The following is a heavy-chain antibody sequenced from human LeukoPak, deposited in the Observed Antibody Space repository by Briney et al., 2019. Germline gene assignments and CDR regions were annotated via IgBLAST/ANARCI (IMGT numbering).Heavy chain of an antibody. D-gene: IGHD1-26*01. V-gene: IGHV1-69*05. J-gene: IGHJ6*03. Sequence: AASVKVSCKASGGTFSSYAISWVRQAPGQGLEWMGGIIPIFGTANYAQKFQGRVTITTDESTSTAYMERSSLRSEDTAVYYCARDRLVGARRGGYYYYYMDVWGKGTTVTVSS. CDR3: ARDRLVGARRGGYYYYYMDV. CDR1: GGTFSSYA. CDR2: IIPIFGTA.